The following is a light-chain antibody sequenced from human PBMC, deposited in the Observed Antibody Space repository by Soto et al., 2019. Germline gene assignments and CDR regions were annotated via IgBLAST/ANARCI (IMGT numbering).Light chain of an antibody. J-gene: IGLJ1*01. Sequence: QSVLTQPPSVPGAPGQTVTISCTGSGSNIGAGYGVQWYQQLPGTAPRLLIYGSDDRPPGVPDRFSASVSGNSASLAITGLQTEDEAVYYCQSYDSNLSEVFGPGTKVTVL. V-gene: IGLV1-40*01. CDR1: GSNIGAGYG. CDR3: QSYDSNLSEV. CDR2: GSD.